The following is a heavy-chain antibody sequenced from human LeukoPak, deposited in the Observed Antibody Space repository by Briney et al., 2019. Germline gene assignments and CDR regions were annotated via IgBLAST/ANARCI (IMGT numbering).Heavy chain of an antibody. J-gene: IGHJ4*02. D-gene: IGHD1-1*01. CDR1: GFTFSDYS. CDR2: ISGSSSTI. V-gene: IGHV3-48*01. Sequence: GGSLRLSCVVSGFTFSDYSMNWVRQAPGKGLEWVSYISGSSSTIYYADSVKGRFTISRDNAKNSLYLQMNSLRAEDTAVYYCARDPVGTTGIYYFDYWGQGTLVTVSS. CDR3: ARDPVGTTGIYYFDY.